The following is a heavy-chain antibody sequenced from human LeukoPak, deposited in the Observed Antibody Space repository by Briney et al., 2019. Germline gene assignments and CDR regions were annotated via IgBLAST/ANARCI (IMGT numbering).Heavy chain of an antibody. CDR3: ARDESYDWDSVEYYFDY. D-gene: IGHD3-16*01. CDR1: GFTFSTYA. V-gene: IGHV3-30*04. J-gene: IGHJ4*02. Sequence: PGGSLRLSCAASGFTFSTYAMHWVRQAPGKGLEWVAVISSDGSKKYYADSVKGRFTISRDNAKNSLYLQMNSLRAEDTAVYYCARDESYDWDSVEYYFDYWGQGTLVTVSS. CDR2: ISSDGSKK.